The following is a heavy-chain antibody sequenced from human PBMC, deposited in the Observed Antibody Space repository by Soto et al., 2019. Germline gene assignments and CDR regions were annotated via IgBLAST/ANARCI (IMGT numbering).Heavy chain of an antibody. V-gene: IGHV4-30-4*01. D-gene: IGHD2-2*01. J-gene: IGHJ4*02. Sequence: QVQLQESGPGLVKPSQTLSLTCTVSGVSISSGDYYWSWIRQPPGKGLEWIGYIFHSGSTYYNPSLKSRVTISADTSKDQFSLKLSSVTAADTAVYHCARVGCVSTSCSVRVHSSSYYFDYWGQGTLVTVSS. CDR3: ARVGCVSTSCSVRVHSSSYYFDY. CDR1: GVSISSGDYY. CDR2: IFHSGST.